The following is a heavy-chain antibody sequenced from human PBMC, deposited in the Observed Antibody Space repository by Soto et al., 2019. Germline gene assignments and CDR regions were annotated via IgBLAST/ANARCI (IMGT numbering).Heavy chain of an antibody. D-gene: IGHD3-10*01. CDR1: GVSISGGNV. CDR2: VFDHGST. Sequence: QVQLQESGPGLVKPWGTLSLTCAVSGVSISGGNVWSWVRQPPGKGLEWIGEVFDHGSTNYNPSLKRRVTMSVDKSLNDFSLNLTSVTAADTAVYYCARVLSGNKEWFDSWGQGILVTVSS. J-gene: IGHJ5*01. CDR3: ARVLSGNKEWFDS. V-gene: IGHV4-4*02.